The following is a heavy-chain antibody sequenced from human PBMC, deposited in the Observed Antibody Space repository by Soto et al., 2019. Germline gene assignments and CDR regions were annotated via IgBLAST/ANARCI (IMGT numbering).Heavy chain of an antibody. CDR2: IIPIFGTA. J-gene: IGHJ5*02. Sequence: SVKVSCKASGGTFSSYAISWVRQAPGQGLEWMGGIIPIFGTANYAQKFQGRVTITADKSTSTAYMELSSLRSEDTAVYYCARGVVPAAIYLFDPWGPGSLVTFSS. CDR3: ARGVVPAAIYLFDP. D-gene: IGHD2-2*01. V-gene: IGHV1-69*06. CDR1: GGTFSSYA.